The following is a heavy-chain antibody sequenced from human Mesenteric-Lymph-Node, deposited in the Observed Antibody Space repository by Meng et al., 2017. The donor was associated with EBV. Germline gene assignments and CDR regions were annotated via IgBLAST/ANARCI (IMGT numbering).Heavy chain of an antibody. J-gene: IGHJ4*02. V-gene: IGHV3-23*01. D-gene: IGHD4-17*01. Sequence: EVQLLGSGGGLVQPGGSLRLSCAASGFTFTSYAMSWVRQAPGQGLEWVSTISHSGGSTYYADSVKGRFTISRDNSKNTLYLQMNSLRAEDTAVYYCAKDRAPVTSYYFDYWGQGTLVTVSS. CDR1: GFTFTSYA. CDR2: ISHSGGST. CDR3: AKDRAPVTSYYFDY.